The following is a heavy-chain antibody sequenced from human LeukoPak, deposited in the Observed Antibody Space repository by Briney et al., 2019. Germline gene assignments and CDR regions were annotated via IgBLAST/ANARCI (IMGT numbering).Heavy chain of an antibody. CDR1: GYTFTGYY. V-gene: IGHV1-2*02. D-gene: IGHD3-22*01. Sequence: ASVKVSCKASGYTFTGYYMHWVRQAPGHGLEWMGWINPNSGGTNYAQKFQGRVTMTRDTSISTAYMELSRLRSDDTAVYYCARAPYYDSSGYYWAGVDYWGQGTLVTVSS. CDR2: INPNSGGT. J-gene: IGHJ4*02. CDR3: ARAPYYDSSGYYWAGVDY.